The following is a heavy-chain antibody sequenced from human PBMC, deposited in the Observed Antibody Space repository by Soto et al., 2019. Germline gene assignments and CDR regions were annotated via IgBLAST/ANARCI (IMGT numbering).Heavy chain of an antibody. V-gene: IGHV4-31*03. D-gene: IGHD3-10*01. CDR1: GGSISSGGYY. CDR2: IYYSGST. J-gene: IGHJ4*02. CDR3: ARDSRSGSKVFDY. Sequence: TSETLSLTCTVSGGSISSGGYYWSWIRQHPGKGLEWIGYIYYSGSTYYNPSLKSRVTISVDTSKNQFSLKLSSVTAADTAVYYCARDSRSGSKVFDYWGQGTLVTVSS.